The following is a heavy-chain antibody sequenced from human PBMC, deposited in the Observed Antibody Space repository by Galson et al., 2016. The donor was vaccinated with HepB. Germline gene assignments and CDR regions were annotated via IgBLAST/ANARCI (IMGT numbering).Heavy chain of an antibody. CDR2: ISGGGGST. Sequence: SLRLSCAASGFTFSNYAVSWVRQAPGKGLEWVSRISGGGGSTHYADSVKGRFTVSRDNAETSLYLQMNNLRVEDTGVYYCARYSAYWGQGTLVTVSS. D-gene: IGHD2-15*01. CDR1: GFTFSNYA. CDR3: ARYSAY. J-gene: IGHJ4*02. V-gene: IGHV3-23*01.